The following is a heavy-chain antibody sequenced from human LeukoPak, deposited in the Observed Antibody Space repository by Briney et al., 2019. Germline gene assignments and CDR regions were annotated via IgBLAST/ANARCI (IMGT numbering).Heavy chain of an antibody. Sequence: SETLSLTCTVSGGSISSYYWSWIRQPPGKGLEWIGYIYYSGSTNYNPSLKSRVTISVDTSKNQFSLKLSSVTAADTAVYYCARGIRSGPDYYMDVWGKGTTVTVSS. D-gene: IGHD3-3*01. V-gene: IGHV4-59*12. CDR2: IYYSGST. CDR3: ARGIRSGPDYYMDV. J-gene: IGHJ6*03. CDR1: GGSISSYY.